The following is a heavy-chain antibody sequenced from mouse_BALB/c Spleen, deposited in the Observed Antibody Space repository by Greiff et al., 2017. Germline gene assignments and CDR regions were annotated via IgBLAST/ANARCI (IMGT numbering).Heavy chain of an antibody. V-gene: IGHV1-67*01. CDR2: ISTYYGNT. CDR1: GYTFTDYA. CDR3: ARSYMITTDPYAMDY. J-gene: IGHJ4*01. Sequence: QVQLKQSGPELVRPGVSVKISCKGSGYTFTDYAMHWVKQSHAKSLEWIGVISTYYGNTNYNQKFKGKATMTVDKSSSTAYMELARLTSEDSAIYYCARSYMITTDPYAMDYWGQGTSVTVSS. D-gene: IGHD2-4*01.